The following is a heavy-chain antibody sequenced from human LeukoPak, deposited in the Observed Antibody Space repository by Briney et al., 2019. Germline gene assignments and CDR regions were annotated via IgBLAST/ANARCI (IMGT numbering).Heavy chain of an antibody. CDR1: GFIFSSSA. V-gene: IGHV3-23*01. J-gene: IGHJ4*02. Sequence: PGGSLRLSCAASGFIFSSSAMSWVRQAPGKGLEWVSLISGSGGSTYYADSVKGRFTISRDNSKNTLYLQMNSLRAEDTAVYHCAGRIAVAGTLDYWGQGTLVTVSS. CDR2: ISGSGGST. D-gene: IGHD6-19*01. CDR3: AGRIAVAGTLDY.